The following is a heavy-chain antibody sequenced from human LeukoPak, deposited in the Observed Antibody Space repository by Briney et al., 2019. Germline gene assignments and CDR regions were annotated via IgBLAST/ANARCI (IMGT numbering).Heavy chain of an antibody. CDR2: ISSSGSTI. CDR3: ARDCSSTSCYTPNDAFDI. V-gene: IGHV3-11*04. D-gene: IGHD2-2*02. CDR1: GFTFSDYY. J-gene: IGHJ3*02. Sequence: GGSLRLSXAASGFTFSDYYMSWIRQTPGKGLEWVSYISSSGSTIYYADSVKGRFTISRDNAKNSLYLQMNSLRGEDTAVYYCARDCSSTSCYTPNDAFDIWGQGTMVTVSS.